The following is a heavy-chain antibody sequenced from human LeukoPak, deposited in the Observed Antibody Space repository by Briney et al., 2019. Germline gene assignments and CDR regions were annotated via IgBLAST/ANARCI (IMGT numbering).Heavy chain of an antibody. Sequence: PGGSLRLSCAASGFTFSSYSMNWVRQAPGKGLEWVSYISSSSSTIYYADSVKGRFTISRDNAKNSLYLQMNSLRAEDTAVYYCARVSRVDIAGPNAFDIWGQGTMVTVSS. D-gene: IGHD5-12*01. CDR2: ISSSSSTI. V-gene: IGHV3-48*04. CDR1: GFTFSSYS. J-gene: IGHJ3*02. CDR3: ARVSRVDIAGPNAFDI.